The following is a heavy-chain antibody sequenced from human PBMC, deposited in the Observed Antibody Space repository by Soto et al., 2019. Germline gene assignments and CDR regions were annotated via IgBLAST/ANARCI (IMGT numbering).Heavy chain of an antibody. D-gene: IGHD4-17*01. Sequence: SETLSLTCAVYGGSFSGYYWSWIRQPPGKGLEWIGEINHSGSTNYNPSLKSRVTISVDTSKNQFSLKLSSVTAADTAVYYCASPKPPTVTISLLGDVFDIGGQGTMVTVPS. V-gene: IGHV4-34*01. CDR2: INHSGST. CDR3: ASPKPPTVTISLLGDVFDI. CDR1: GGSFSGYY. J-gene: IGHJ3*02.